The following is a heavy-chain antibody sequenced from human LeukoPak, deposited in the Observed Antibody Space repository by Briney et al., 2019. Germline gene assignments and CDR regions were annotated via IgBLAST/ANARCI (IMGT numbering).Heavy chain of an antibody. D-gene: IGHD3-22*01. CDR3: AKDRIPYYYDSSGFDY. CDR1: GYIFRILS. J-gene: IGHJ4*02. Sequence: GGSLSLSCRLWGYIFRILSIHGARQAPGKGLEWVSYISSSSSTIYYADSVKGRFTISRDNAKNSLYLQMNGLRDEDMAVYYLAKDRIPYYYDSSGFDYWGQGTLVTVSS. V-gene: IGHV3-48*02. CDR2: ISSSSSTI.